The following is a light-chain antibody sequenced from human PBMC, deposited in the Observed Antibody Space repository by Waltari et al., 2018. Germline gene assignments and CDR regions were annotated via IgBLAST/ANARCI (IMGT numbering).Light chain of an antibody. CDR2: VNSDGSH. Sequence: QLVLTQPPSASASLGASAKLTCTLSSGHITNVIAWHQQQPGKGPRYLMKVNSDGSHRKGDDIPDRFSGSGSGPERYLTISSLQSEDEADYYCETGGHGTWVFGGGTKLTVL. V-gene: IGLV4-69*01. J-gene: IGLJ3*02. CDR3: ETGGHGTWV. CDR1: SGHITNV.